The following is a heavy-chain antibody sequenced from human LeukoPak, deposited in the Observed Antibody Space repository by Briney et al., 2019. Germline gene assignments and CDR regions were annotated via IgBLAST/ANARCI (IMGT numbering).Heavy chain of an antibody. Sequence: SETLPLTCTVSGGSLSGYYWSWIRQSPGKSPEWIEYIHYTGTTNFNPSLKSRVTMSIDTSKNQFSLRLSSVTAADTAMYYCARRRWGEYGSWLDSWGQGILVIVSS. J-gene: IGHJ5*01. V-gene: IGHV4-59*01. D-gene: IGHD4-23*01. CDR3: ARRRWGEYGSWLDS. CDR2: IHYTGTT. CDR1: GGSLSGYY.